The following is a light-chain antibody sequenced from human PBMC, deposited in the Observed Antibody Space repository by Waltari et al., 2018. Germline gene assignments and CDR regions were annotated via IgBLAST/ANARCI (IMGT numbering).Light chain of an antibody. V-gene: IGKV4-1*01. Sequence: DIVMTQSPDSLAVSLGERATINCKSSQSVLYSSNNKNYLTWYQQKPGQPPKLLIYWASTREFGVPDRFSGSGSGTDFTLTITSLQAEDVAVYYCQQHYSNPLTFGGGTKVEIK. J-gene: IGKJ4*01. CDR2: WAS. CDR1: QSVLYSSNNKNY. CDR3: QQHYSNPLT.